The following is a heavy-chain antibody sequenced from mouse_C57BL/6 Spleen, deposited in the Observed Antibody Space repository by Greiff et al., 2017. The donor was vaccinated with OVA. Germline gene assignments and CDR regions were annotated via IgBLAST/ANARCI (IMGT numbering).Heavy chain of an antibody. V-gene: IGHV5-17*01. Sequence: EVQLVESGGGLVKPGGSLKLSCAASGFTFSDYGMHWVRQAPEKGLEWVAYISSGSSTIYYADTVKGRFTISRDNAKNTLFLQMTSLRSEDTAMYYCARPHSNHGVAWFAYWGQWTLVTVSA. D-gene: IGHD2-5*01. CDR1: GFTFSDYG. CDR2: ISSGSSTI. CDR3: ARPHSNHGVAWFAY. J-gene: IGHJ3*01.